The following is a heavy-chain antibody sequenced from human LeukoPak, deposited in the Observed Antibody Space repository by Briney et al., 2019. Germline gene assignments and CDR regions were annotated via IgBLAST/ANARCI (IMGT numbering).Heavy chain of an antibody. CDR1: GYTFTGYY. Sequence: APVKVSCKASGYTFTGYYMHWVRQAPGQGLEWMGWINPNSGGTNYAQKFQDRVTMTRDTSISTDYMELSRLRSADTAVYYCARSPHILTGENFDYWGQGTLVTVSS. J-gene: IGHJ4*02. CDR3: ARSPHILTGENFDY. V-gene: IGHV1-2*02. D-gene: IGHD3-9*01. CDR2: INPNSGGT.